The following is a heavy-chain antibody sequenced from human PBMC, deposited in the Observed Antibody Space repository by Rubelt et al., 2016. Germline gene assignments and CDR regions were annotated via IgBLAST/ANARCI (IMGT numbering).Heavy chain of an antibody. D-gene: IGHD4-11*01. Sequence: SSYGMHWVRQAPGKGLEWVAVISYDGSNKYYADSVKGRFTISRDNSKNTVYLQMTSLRVEDTAVYYCARDWDYKIDYWGQGTLVTVSS. CDR3: ARDWDYKIDY. J-gene: IGHJ4*02. CDR1: SSYG. V-gene: IGHV3-33*05. CDR2: ISYDGSNK.